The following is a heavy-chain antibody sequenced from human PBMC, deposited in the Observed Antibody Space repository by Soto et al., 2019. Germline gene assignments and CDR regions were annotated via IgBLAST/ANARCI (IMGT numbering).Heavy chain of an antibody. CDR3: AAARGAWDYYGMDV. J-gene: IGHJ6*02. CDR2: INPNSGGT. V-gene: IGHV1-2*02. CDR1: GYTFTGYY. D-gene: IGHD3-10*01. Sequence: ASVKVSCKASGYTFTGYYMHWVRQAPGQGLEWMGWINPNSGGTNYAQKFQGRVTMTRDTSISTTYMELSSLRSEDTAMYYCAAARGAWDYYGMDVWGQGTTVTVSS.